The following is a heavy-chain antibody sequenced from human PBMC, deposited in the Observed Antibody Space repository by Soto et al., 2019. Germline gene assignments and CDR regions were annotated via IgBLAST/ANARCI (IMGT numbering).Heavy chain of an antibody. J-gene: IGHJ5*02. V-gene: IGHV4-61*01. Sequence: SETLSLTCTVSGGSVSSGSYYWSWIRQPPGKGLEWIGYIYYSGSTNYNPSLKSRVTISVDTSKNQFSLKLSSVTAADTAVYYCARVRGYNRNLAWFDPWGQGTLVTVSS. CDR2: IYYSGST. CDR3: ARVRGYNRNLAWFDP. CDR1: GGSVSSGSYY. D-gene: IGHD1-20*01.